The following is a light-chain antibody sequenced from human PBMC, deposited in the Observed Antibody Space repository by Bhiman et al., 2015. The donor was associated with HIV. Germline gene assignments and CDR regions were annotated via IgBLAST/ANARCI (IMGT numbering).Light chain of an antibody. V-gene: IGLV3-1*01. CDR1: KLGHKY. CDR2: QNN. Sequence: SYELTQPPSVSVSPGQTASITCSGDKLGHKYASWYQQKPGQSPILIIYQNNKRASGIPERISGSNSGDTATLTISGAQAMDEADYYCQAWDSSTGVFGPGTRVTVL. CDR3: QAWDSSTGV. J-gene: IGLJ1*01.